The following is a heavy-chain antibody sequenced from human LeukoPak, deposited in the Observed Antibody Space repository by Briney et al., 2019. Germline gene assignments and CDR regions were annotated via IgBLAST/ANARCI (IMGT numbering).Heavy chain of an antibody. V-gene: IGHV4-38-2*02. D-gene: IGHD3-22*01. Sequence: SETLSLTCTVSGYSISSGYYWGWIRQPPGKGLEWIGSIYHSGSTYYNPSLKSRVTISVDTSKNQFSLRLSSVTAADTAVYYCARVTGYIVEDYFDYWGQGTLVTVSS. CDR2: IYHSGST. J-gene: IGHJ4*02. CDR3: ARVTGYIVEDYFDY. CDR1: GYSISSGYY.